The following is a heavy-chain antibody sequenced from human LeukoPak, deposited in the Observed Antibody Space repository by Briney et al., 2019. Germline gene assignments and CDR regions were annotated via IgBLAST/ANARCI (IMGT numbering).Heavy chain of an antibody. CDR2: INHKSGGT. CDR3: ARDAAYSSSSIDY. CDR1: GYTFTGYY. Sequence: GASVKVSCKASGYTFTGYYMHWVRQAPGQGLEWMGWINHKSGGTNYAQTFQGRVTMTRDTSISTAYMELSRLRSDDTAVYYCARDAAYSSSSIDYWGQGTLVTVSS. J-gene: IGHJ4*02. D-gene: IGHD6-13*01. V-gene: IGHV1-2*02.